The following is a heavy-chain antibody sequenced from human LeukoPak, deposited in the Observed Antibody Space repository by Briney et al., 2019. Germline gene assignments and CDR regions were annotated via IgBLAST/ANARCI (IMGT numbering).Heavy chain of an antibody. Sequence: GGSLRLSCAASGFSFSNYVMHWVRQAPGKGLEYVSAIMPNGETRGYANSMKGRFTISRDNSKNTLYLQMGSLRAEDMAIYYFARDRDGGFAFDIWGQGPLVPVSS. CDR3: ARDRDGGFAFDI. V-gene: IGHV3-64*01. D-gene: IGHD2-15*01. J-gene: IGHJ3*02. CDR1: GFSFSNYV. CDR2: IMPNGETR.